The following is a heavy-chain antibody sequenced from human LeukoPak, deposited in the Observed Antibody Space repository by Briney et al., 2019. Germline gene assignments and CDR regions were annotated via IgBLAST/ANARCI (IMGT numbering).Heavy chain of an antibody. CDR1: GGSISSSTYY. D-gene: IGHD6-6*01. CDR3: ARGVAARLFWGYYYYYMDV. V-gene: IGHV4-39*07. J-gene: IGHJ6*03. Sequence: SETLSLTCTVSGGSISSSTYYWGWIRPPPGKGLEWIGSTYYSGSTYYNPSLKSRVTISVDTSKNQFSLKLSSVTAADTAVYYCARGVAARLFWGYYYYYMDVWGKGTTVTVSS. CDR2: TYYSGST.